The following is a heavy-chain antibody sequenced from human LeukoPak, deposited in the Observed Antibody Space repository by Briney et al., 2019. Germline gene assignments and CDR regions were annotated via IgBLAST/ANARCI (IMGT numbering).Heavy chain of an antibody. D-gene: IGHD2-21*02. CDR1: GFNFHDDY. Sequence: PGGALTVSCLGCGFNFHDDYMHWLGQAPGKGREWVGVIKSIKDGGTTEDTTPVKSRITISRDNSRRTVDLQMNSLKTENTAVYFCTARVVTTNEFWGQGTLVTVSS. CDR2: IKSIKDGGTT. CDR3: TARVVTTNEF. J-gene: IGHJ4*02. V-gene: IGHV3-15*01.